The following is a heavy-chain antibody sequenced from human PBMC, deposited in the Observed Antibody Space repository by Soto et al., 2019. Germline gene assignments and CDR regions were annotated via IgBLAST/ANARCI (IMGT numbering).Heavy chain of an antibody. J-gene: IGHJ6*02. D-gene: IGHD3-10*01. Sequence: GGTLRLSCAASGFTFSSYAMHWVRQAQGKGLEWVAVISYDGSNKYYADSVMGRFTISRDNSKITLYLQMNSLRAEDTAVYYCAREMDSTMVRGVISKYYYYGMDVWGQGTTVTVSS. CDR1: GFTFSSYA. CDR3: AREMDSTMVRGVISKYYYYGMDV. V-gene: IGHV3-30-3*01. CDR2: ISYDGSNK.